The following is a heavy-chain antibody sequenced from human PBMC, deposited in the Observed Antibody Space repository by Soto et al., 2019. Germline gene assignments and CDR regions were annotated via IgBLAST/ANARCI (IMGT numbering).Heavy chain of an antibody. CDR3: ARSIAVADDAFDI. V-gene: IGHV6-1*01. Sequence: PSQTLSLTCAISGDSVSSNSAAWNLIMQSPSRGLEWLGRTYYRSKWYNDYAVSVKSRITINPDTSKNQFSLQLNSVTPEDTAVYYCARSIAVADDAFDIWGQGTMVTVSS. D-gene: IGHD6-19*01. J-gene: IGHJ3*02. CDR1: GDSVSSNSAA. CDR2: TYYRSKWYN.